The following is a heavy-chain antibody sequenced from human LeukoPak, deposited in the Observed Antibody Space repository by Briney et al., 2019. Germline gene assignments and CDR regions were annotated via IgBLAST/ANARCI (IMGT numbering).Heavy chain of an antibody. CDR3: ARGRGYDILTGAPFDY. Sequence: GGSLRLSCAASGFTVSSNYMSWVRQAPGKGLEWVSVIYSGGSKYYADSVKGRFTISRDNSKNTLYLQMNSLRAEDTAVYYCARGRGYDILTGAPFDYWGQGTLVTVSS. CDR1: GFTVSSNY. J-gene: IGHJ4*02. CDR2: IYSGGSK. D-gene: IGHD3-9*01. V-gene: IGHV3-53*01.